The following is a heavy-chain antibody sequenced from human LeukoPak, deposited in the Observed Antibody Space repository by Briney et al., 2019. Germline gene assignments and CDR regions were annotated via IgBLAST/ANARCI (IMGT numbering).Heavy chain of an antibody. V-gene: IGHV1-18*01. CDR1: GYTFNSYG. CDR3: ARVGQAVPAAIGTNWFDP. J-gene: IGHJ5*02. Sequence: ASVKVSCKASGYTFNSYGITWVRQAPGQGLEWMGWISAYNGNTNYAQMLQGRVTMTTDTSTSTVYMELRSLGSDDTAVYYCARVGQAVPAAIGTNWFDPWGQGTLVTVSS. D-gene: IGHD2-2*02. CDR2: ISAYNGNT.